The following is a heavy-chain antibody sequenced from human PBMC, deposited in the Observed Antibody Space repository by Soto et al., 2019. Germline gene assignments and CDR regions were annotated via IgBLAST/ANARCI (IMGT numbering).Heavy chain of an antibody. CDR2: INHSGST. J-gene: IGHJ3*02. CDR1: GGSFSGYY. CDR3: ARGFMITMVRGTPRVHAFDI. V-gene: IGHV4-34*01. D-gene: IGHD3-10*01. Sequence: SETLSLTCAVYGGSFSGYYWSWIRQPPGKGLEWIGEINHSGSTNYNPSLKSRVTISVDTSKNQFSLKLSSVTAADTAVYYCARGFMITMVRGTPRVHAFDIWGQGTMVTVSS.